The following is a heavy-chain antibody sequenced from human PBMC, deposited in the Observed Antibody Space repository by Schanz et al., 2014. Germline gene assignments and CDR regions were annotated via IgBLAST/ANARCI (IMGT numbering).Heavy chain of an antibody. J-gene: IGHJ3*02. Sequence: DVQLLESGGGLVQPGGSLRLSCAASGFTFNSYAMTWVRQAPGKGLEWVSSISHSGGSKYYADSVKGRFTISRDNSENTLYLQMNSLSADDTAVFYCAKGMRYCSGGTCYGYYYDGFDIWGQGTLVTISS. CDR1: GFTFNSYA. CDR3: AKGMRYCSGGTCYGYYYDGFDI. D-gene: IGHD2-15*01. V-gene: IGHV3-23*01. CDR2: ISHSGGSK.